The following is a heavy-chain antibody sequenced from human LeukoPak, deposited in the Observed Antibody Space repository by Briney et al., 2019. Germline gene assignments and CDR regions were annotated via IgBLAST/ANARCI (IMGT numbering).Heavy chain of an antibody. D-gene: IGHD1-14*01. J-gene: IGHJ1*01. Sequence: SVKVSCKASGGTFSRHTISWVRQSPGQGLEWMGGITPMFGTSNYARKFRGRVTITADESTSTAYVELSSLRSEDTAVYYCARDSSEFRSLLFHWGQGTLVTVSS. CDR1: GGTFSRHT. V-gene: IGHV1-69*13. CDR2: ITPMFGTS. CDR3: ARDSSEFRSLLFH.